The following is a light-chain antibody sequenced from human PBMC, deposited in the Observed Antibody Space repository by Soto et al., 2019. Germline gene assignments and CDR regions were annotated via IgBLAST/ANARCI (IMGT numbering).Light chain of an antibody. V-gene: IGKV3-20*01. CDR2: GAS. CDR1: QSVSSSS. CDR3: QQYGSSPRT. J-gene: IGKJ1*01. Sequence: EGVLKQSPATLSLSPGEKATLSCRACQSVSSSSIAWYQQKPGQAPRLLIYGASSRATGIPDRFSGSGSGTDFTLTISRLEPEDFAVYYCQQYGSSPRTFGQGTKVDIK.